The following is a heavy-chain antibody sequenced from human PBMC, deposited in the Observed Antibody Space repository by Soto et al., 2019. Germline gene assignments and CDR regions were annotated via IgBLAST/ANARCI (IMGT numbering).Heavy chain of an antibody. Sequence: GGSLRLSCATSGFTFSSYGMHWVRQAPGKGLEWVAVISYDGSNKYYADSVKGRFTISRDNSKNTLYLQMNSLRAEDTAVYYCAKGTTASGVNWFDPWGQGPLVTVSS. D-gene: IGHD4-17*01. V-gene: IGHV3-30*18. CDR2: ISYDGSNK. CDR1: GFTFSSYG. J-gene: IGHJ5*02. CDR3: AKGTTASGVNWFDP.